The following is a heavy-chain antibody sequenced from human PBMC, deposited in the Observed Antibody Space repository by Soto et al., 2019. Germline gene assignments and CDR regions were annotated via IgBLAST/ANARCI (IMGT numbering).Heavy chain of an antibody. CDR1: GGSFSGYY. CDR2: INHSGST. CDR3: ARGLSIAAPRAPFGY. D-gene: IGHD6-6*01. V-gene: IGHV4-34*01. Sequence: TSETLSLTCAVYGGSFSGYYWSWIRQPPGKGLEWIGEINHSGSTNYNPSLKSRVTISVDTSKNQFSLKLSSVTAADTAVYYCARGLSIAAPRAPFGYWGQGTLVTVSS. J-gene: IGHJ4*02.